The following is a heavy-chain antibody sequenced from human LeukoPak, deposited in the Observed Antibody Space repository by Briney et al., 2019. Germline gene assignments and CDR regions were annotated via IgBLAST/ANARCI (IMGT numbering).Heavy chain of an antibody. CDR1: GFTFSSYA. CDR2: ISGSGGST. V-gene: IGHV3-23*01. J-gene: IGHJ4*02. Sequence: GGSLRLSCAASGFTFSSYAMSWVRQAPGKGLEWVSAISGSGGSTYYADSVKGRFTISRDNSKNTLYLQMNSLRGDDTAVYYCARWSVATATDYWGQGTLVTVSS. D-gene: IGHD5-12*01. CDR3: ARWSVATATDY.